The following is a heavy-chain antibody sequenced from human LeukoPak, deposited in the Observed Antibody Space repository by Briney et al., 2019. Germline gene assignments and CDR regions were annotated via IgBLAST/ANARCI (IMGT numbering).Heavy chain of an antibody. V-gene: IGHV3-23*01. CDR2: ISNSGGNT. CDR3: AKMPVSYSSGWSVFDY. Sequence: PGGALRLPLSASGFTFYSYAQRWGPPAPGKGVEGGSGISNSGGNTYYADSVKGRFTISRDNSKNTLYLQMNSLRAEDTAVYYCAKMPVSYSSGWSVFDYWGQGNLVTVSS. D-gene: IGHD6-19*01. CDR1: GFTFYSYA. J-gene: IGHJ4*02.